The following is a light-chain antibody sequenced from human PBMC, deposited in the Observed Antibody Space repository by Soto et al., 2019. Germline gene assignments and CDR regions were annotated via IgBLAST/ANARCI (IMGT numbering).Light chain of an antibody. V-gene: IGKV1-39*01. CDR2: AAS. CDR1: QSITSY. CDR3: QQYNNWPPWT. Sequence: DIQMTQSPSSLSASVGDRVTITCRASQSITSYLNRYQHKPGKAPELLIHAASSLQSGVPSRFSGSGSGTEFTLTISSLQSEDFAVYYCQQYNNWPPWTFGQGTKVDI. J-gene: IGKJ1*01.